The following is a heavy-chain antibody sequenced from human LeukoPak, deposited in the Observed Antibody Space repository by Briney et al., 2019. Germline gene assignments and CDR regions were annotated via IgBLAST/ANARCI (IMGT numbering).Heavy chain of an antibody. CDR1: GFTVSNSY. Sequence: PGGSLRLSCAASGFTVSNSYMSWVRQAPGKGLEWVSIIYSGGSTYYADSVKGRFTISRDNSENTLYLQMNSLRAEDTALYYCARTSSYAFDIWGQGTMVTVSS. J-gene: IGHJ3*02. CDR2: IYSGGST. V-gene: IGHV3-53*01. CDR3: ARTSSYAFDI.